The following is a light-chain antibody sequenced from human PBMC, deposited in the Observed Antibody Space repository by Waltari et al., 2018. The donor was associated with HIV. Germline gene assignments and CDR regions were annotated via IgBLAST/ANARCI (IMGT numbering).Light chain of an antibody. CDR1: QSLFYGSNHKFY. V-gene: IGKV4-1*01. J-gene: IGKJ2*01. CDR2: WAS. CDR3: QQYELVPYT. Sequence: DVVMTQSPDSLAVSVGDRATLNCKSSQSLFYGSNHKFYLAWYHPKPGQRPKLRIYWASTGQSGVPDSISGSGSGTDFTLTISNQQAEDAAVYYCQQYELVPYTFGQGTKLEIK.